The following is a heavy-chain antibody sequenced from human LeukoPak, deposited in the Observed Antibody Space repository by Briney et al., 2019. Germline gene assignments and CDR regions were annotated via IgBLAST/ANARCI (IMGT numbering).Heavy chain of an antibody. Sequence: HPGGSLRLSCAASGFTFNTYGMNWVRQAPGKGLEWVAIIWYDGSDKYYAESVKGRFTISRDNSKNTMYLQVNSLRAEDTAVYYCARVGCTGGSCLAYNYYAMDVWGQGTTVTVSS. V-gene: IGHV3-33*01. J-gene: IGHJ6*02. CDR1: GFTFNTYG. D-gene: IGHD2-15*01. CDR2: IWYDGSDK. CDR3: ARVGCTGGSCLAYNYYAMDV.